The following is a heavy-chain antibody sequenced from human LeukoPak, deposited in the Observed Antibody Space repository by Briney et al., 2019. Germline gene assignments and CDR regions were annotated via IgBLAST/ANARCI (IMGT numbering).Heavy chain of an antibody. CDR3: ARWSPALTDYGDLNWFDP. J-gene: IGHJ5*02. CDR2: IRSKANSYAT. Sequence: GGSLRLSCAASGFTSSGSAMHWVRQASGKGLEWVGRIRSKANSYATAYAASVKGRFTISRDNSKNTLYLQMNSLRAEDTAVYYCARWSPALTDYGDLNWFDPWGQGTLVTVSS. CDR1: GFTSSGSA. V-gene: IGHV3-73*01. D-gene: IGHD4-17*01.